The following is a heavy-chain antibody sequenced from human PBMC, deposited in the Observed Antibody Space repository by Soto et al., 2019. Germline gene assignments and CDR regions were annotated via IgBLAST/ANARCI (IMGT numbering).Heavy chain of an antibody. CDR2: ISYDGSNK. Sequence: QVQLVESGGGVVQPGRSLRLSCAASGFPFTTYGMHWVREGPGKGLEWVAVISYDGSNKYYADSVKGRFTISRDNSKNTLDLQMNSLRPEDTALYYCVGGQYYFAYRGQGTLVTVSS. CDR1: GFPFTTYG. V-gene: IGHV3-30*03. D-gene: IGHD3-10*01. J-gene: IGHJ4*02. CDR3: VGGQYYFAY.